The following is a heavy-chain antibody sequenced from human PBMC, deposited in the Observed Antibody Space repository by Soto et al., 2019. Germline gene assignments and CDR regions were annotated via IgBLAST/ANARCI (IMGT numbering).Heavy chain of an antibody. D-gene: IGHD5-18*01. CDR2: ISWNSGSI. CDR1: GFTFDDYA. V-gene: IGHV3-9*01. Sequence: SLRLSCAASGFTFDDYAMHWVRQAPGKGLEWVSGISWNSGSIGYADSVKGRFTISRDNAKNSLYLQMNSLRAEDTALYYCAKHMNPRIQLTSCSFDYWGQGT. J-gene: IGHJ4*02. CDR3: AKHMNPRIQLTSCSFDY.